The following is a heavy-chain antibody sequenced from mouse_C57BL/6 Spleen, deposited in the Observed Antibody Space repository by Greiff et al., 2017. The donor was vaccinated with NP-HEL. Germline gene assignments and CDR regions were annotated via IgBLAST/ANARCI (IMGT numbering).Heavy chain of an antibody. CDR2: IDPSDSET. D-gene: IGHD2-5*01. CDR3: ARGDSNYVAWFAY. J-gene: IGHJ3*01. CDR1: GYTFTSYW. V-gene: IGHV1-52*01. Sequence: QVQLQQPGAELVRPGSSVKLSCKASGYTFTSYWMHWVKQRPIQGLEWIGNIDPSDSETHYNQKFKDKATLTVDKSSSTAYMQLSSLTSEDSAVYYWARGDSNYVAWFAYGGQGTLVTVSA.